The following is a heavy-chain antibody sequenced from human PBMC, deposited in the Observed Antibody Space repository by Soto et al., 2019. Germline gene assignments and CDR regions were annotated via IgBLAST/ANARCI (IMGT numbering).Heavy chain of an antibody. Sequence: GGSLRLSCAASGFTFSSYGMHWVRQAPGKGLEWVAVISYDGSNKYYADSVKGRFTISRDNSKNTLYLQMNSLRAEDTAVYYCAKSTTDKYYFDDWGQGTLVTVSS. CDR3: AKSTTDKYYFDD. V-gene: IGHV3-30*18. D-gene: IGHD4-17*01. J-gene: IGHJ4*02. CDR1: GFTFSSYG. CDR2: ISYDGSNK.